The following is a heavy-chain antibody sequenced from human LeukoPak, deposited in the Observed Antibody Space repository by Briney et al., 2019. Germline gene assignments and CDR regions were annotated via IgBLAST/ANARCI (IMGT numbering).Heavy chain of an antibody. CDR3: AKGGDFWSEIDY. J-gene: IGHJ4*02. CDR1: GFTFSSYA. V-gene: IGHV3-23*01. CDR2: VSGSGGST. D-gene: IGHD3-3*01. Sequence: PGGSLRLSSAASGFTFSSYAMRWVRQAPGKGLKWVSAVSGSGGSTYYADSVKGRFTISRDNSKNTLYLQMNSLRAEDTAVYYCAKGGDFWSEIDYWGQGTLVTVSS.